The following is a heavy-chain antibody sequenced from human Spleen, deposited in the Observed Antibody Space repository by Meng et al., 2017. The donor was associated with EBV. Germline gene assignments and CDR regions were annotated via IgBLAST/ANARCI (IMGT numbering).Heavy chain of an antibody. D-gene: IGHD3-3*01. Sequence: QLQRKQGGAGLLKTSETLSLTWGVSGGALSGYYWTWIRQSPGKGLEWIGEINQSGSTNYNPSLKSRVTVSVDTSKNQFSLRVTSVTAADSALYYCAREAGPFFGVIVYDSWGQGTLVTVSS. CDR1: GGALSGYY. CDR2: INQSGST. J-gene: IGHJ4*02. CDR3: AREAGPFFGVIVYDS. V-gene: IGHV4-34*01.